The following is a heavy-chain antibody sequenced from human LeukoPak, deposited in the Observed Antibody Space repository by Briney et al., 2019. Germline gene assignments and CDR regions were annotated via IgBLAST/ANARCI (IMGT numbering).Heavy chain of an antibody. D-gene: IGHD3-22*01. Sequence: GGSLRLSCAASGFTFSSYWMSWVRQAPGKGLEWVANIKQDGSEKYYVDSVKGRFTISRDNAKNSLYLQMNSLRAEDTAVYYCAREVAYYDSSGYYGAQYYFDYWGQGTLVTVSS. CDR2: IKQDGSEK. V-gene: IGHV3-7*01. J-gene: IGHJ4*02. CDR1: GFTFSSYW. CDR3: AREVAYYDSSGYYGAQYYFDY.